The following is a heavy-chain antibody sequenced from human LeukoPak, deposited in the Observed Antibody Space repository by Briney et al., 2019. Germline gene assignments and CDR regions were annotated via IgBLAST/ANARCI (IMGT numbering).Heavy chain of an antibody. CDR1: GFTLSSYW. Sequence: GGYLRLSCAASGFTLSSYWVHWVRQAPGKGLVWVSRIHSGGSVSSYADSVKGRFTISRDNAKNTVSLQMNSLRAEDTAVYYCASGDSAARNDYWGQGTLVTVSS. V-gene: IGHV3-74*01. CDR2: IHSGGSVS. CDR3: ASGDSAARNDY. J-gene: IGHJ4*02. D-gene: IGHD6-25*01.